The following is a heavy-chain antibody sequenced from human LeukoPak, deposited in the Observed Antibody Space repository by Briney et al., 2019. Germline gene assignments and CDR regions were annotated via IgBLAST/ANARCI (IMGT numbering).Heavy chain of an antibody. CDR3: ASTIAVASPFQH. J-gene: IGHJ1*01. CDR1: GGSISSSTYY. D-gene: IGHD6-19*01. Sequence: SETLSLTCTVSGGSISSSTYYWGWIRQPPGKGLEWIGSIYYSGSTYYNPSLNSRVTISIDTSKNQFSLKLSSVTAADTAVYYCASTIAVASPFQHWGQGTLVTVSS. V-gene: IGHV4-39*07. CDR2: IYYSGST.